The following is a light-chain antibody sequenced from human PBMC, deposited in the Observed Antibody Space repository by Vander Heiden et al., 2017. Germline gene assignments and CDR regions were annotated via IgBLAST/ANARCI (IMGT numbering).Light chain of an antibody. CDR1: QGISNF. J-gene: IGKJ5*01. V-gene: IGKV1-27*01. CDR3: QYYNTAPIT. Sequence: DIQMTQSPSSLSASVGDRVTITCRASQGISNFLAWFQQKPGKVPRLLIYGASNLQSGVPSRSSGSGSGTDFTLTISSLQPEDVATYYCQYYNTAPITFGQGTRLDIK. CDR2: GAS.